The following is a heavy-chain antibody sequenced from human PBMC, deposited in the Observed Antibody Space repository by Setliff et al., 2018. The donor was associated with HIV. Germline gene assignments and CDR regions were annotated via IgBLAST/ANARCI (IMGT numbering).Heavy chain of an antibody. J-gene: IGHJ5*02. CDR1: GGSISSGGFY. Sequence: SETLSLTCTVTGGSISSGGFYWTWIRQHPGKGLEWIGYIYNTGSTYHSPSLEIRVTISVDTSENQFSLRLNSVTAADTAVYYCARYRYYYDSSGYGRWFDPWGQGTLVTVSS. CDR2: IYNTGST. CDR3: ARYRYYYDSSGYGRWFDP. D-gene: IGHD3-22*01. V-gene: IGHV4-31*03.